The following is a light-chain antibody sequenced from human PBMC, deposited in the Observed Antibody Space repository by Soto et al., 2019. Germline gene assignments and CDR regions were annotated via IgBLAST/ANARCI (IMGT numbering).Light chain of an antibody. CDR2: DVT. Sequence: QSVLTQPRSVSGSPGQSVTISCTGTSSDVGGYDHVSWYQQHPGKAPKLIIYDVTKRPSGVPDRFSGSKSVNTASLTISGLQAEDEADYYCCSYAGRYTFLFGGGTKLTVL. CDR1: SSDVGGYDH. V-gene: IGLV2-11*01. CDR3: CSYAGRYTFL. J-gene: IGLJ2*01.